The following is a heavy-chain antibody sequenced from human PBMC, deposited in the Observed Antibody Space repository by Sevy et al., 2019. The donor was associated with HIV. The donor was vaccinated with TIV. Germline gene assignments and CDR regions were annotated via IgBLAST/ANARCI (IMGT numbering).Heavy chain of an antibody. Sequence: GGSLRLSCAASGFTFSSYGMHWVRQAPGKGLEWVAVIWYDGSNKYYAYSVKGRFTISRDNSKNTLYLQMNSLRAEDTAVYYCARNLPGIAVAGAIDYWGQGTLVTVSS. CDR1: GFTFSSYG. D-gene: IGHD6-19*01. V-gene: IGHV3-33*01. CDR2: IWYDGSNK. CDR3: ARNLPGIAVAGAIDY. J-gene: IGHJ4*02.